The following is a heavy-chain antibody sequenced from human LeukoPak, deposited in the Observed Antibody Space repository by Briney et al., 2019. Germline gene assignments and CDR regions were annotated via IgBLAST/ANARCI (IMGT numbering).Heavy chain of an antibody. CDR1: GGSIRRGGFY. D-gene: IGHD5-18*01. J-gene: IGHJ4*02. Sequence: KPSETLSLTCTVSGGSIRRGGFYWSWIPQHPGKGLEWIGYIYYSGSTYYNPSLKSRVIISVDTSKNQFSLKLSSVTDADTAVYYCARDRDGYSYGRTFDYWGQGTLVTVSS. V-gene: IGHV4-31*03. CDR3: ARDRDGYSYGRTFDY. CDR2: IYYSGST.